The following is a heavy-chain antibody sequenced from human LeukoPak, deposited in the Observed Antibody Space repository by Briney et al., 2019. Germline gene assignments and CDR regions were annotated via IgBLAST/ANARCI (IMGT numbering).Heavy chain of an antibody. J-gene: IGHJ5*02. D-gene: IGHD2-15*01. V-gene: IGHV5-51*01. CDR2: IYPGDSDT. CDR3: ARHGRLGYCSGGSCFEWFDP. CDR1: GYSFTSYW. Sequence: GESLKISCKGSGYSFTSYWFGWVRQMPGKGLEWMGIIYPGDSDTRYSPSFQGQVTISADKSISTAYLQWSSLKASDTAMYYCARHGRLGYCSGGSCFEWFDPWGQGTLVTVSS.